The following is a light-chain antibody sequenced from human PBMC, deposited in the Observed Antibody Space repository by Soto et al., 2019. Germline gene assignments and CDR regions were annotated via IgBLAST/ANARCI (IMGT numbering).Light chain of an antibody. J-gene: IGKJ5*01. CDR1: QSLVHSDGIAY. CDR2: KVS. CDR3: MQGTHWPIT. Sequence: DVVMTQSPLSLPVTLGQPASISCRSNQSLVHSDGIAYFSWFQQRPGRSPMRLIYKVSNRDSGVPARFSGSGAGTDFAMKISRVEAEDVGVYYCMQGTHWPITFGPGTRLEIK. V-gene: IGKV2-30*02.